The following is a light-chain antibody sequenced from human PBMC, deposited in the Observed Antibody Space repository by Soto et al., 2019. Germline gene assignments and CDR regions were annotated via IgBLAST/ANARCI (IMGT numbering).Light chain of an antibody. CDR2: GAS. Sequence: IVLTQSPGTLSLSPWERATLSCRASQSVSSNLAWYQQKPGQAPRLLIYGASTRATGIPARFSGSGSGTEFTLTITSLQSEDFAVYYCQQRSNWPPTFGQGTKVDIK. V-gene: IGKV3-15*01. CDR1: QSVSSN. CDR3: QQRSNWPPT. J-gene: IGKJ1*01.